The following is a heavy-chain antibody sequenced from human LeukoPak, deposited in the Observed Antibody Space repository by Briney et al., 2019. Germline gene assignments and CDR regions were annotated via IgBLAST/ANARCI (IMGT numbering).Heavy chain of an antibody. Sequence: ASVKVSCKASGYTFTGYYMHWVRQAPGQGLEWMGWINPNSGGTNYAQKFQGRVTMTRDTSISTAYMELSRLRSDDTAVYYCARGGPYYYDSSGYSELSKIDYWGQGTLVTVSS. CDR1: GYTFTGYY. J-gene: IGHJ4*02. CDR3: ARGGPYYYDSSGYSELSKIDY. CDR2: INPNSGGT. D-gene: IGHD3-22*01. V-gene: IGHV1-2*02.